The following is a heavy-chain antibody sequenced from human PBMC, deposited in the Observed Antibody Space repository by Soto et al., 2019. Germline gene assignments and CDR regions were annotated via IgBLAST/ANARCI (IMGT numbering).Heavy chain of an antibody. CDR3: ARGPHPYFNDY. Sequence: QVQLVQSGAEVKKPGASVKVSCKASGYTFTSYDINWVRQATGQGLEWMGWMNPNNNNTRYAQNFQGRVTMTRNTSISTAYMELSSLGSEDTAVYYCARGPHPYFNDYWGQGTLVTVSS. CDR1: GYTFTSYD. CDR2: MNPNNNNT. D-gene: IGHD2-8*01. V-gene: IGHV1-8*01. J-gene: IGHJ4*02.